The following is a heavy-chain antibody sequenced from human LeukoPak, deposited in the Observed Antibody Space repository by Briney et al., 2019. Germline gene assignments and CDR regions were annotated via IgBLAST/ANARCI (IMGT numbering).Heavy chain of an antibody. CDR2: ISSSGSTI. D-gene: IGHD3-9*01. Sequence: GGSLRLSCAASGFTFSDYYMNWIRQAPGKGLEWVSYISSSGSTINYADSVKGRFTISRDNAKNSLSLQMNSLRAEDTAVYYCARGYEYDILTVYYYNAMDVWGQGTTVTVSS. CDR3: ARGYEYDILTVYYYNAMDV. CDR1: GFTFSDYY. V-gene: IGHV3-11*01. J-gene: IGHJ6*02.